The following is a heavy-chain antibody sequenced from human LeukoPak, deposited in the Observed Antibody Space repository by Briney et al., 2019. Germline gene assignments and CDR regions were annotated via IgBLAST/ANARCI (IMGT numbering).Heavy chain of an antibody. CDR3: ARVSGFGDVLDC. V-gene: IGHV3-7*01. D-gene: IGHD3-16*01. J-gene: IGHJ4*02. Sequence: PGGSLRLSCEASGFTFGYYWMSWVRQAPGKGLEWVANIKEDGSIKKYLDSARGRLTISRGNAENSLYLQMSSLRVEDPAVYYCARVSGFGDVLDCWGRGILVTVSS. CDR1: GFTFGYYW. CDR2: IKEDGSIK.